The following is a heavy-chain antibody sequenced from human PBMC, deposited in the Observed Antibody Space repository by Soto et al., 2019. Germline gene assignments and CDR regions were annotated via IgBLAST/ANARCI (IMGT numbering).Heavy chain of an antibody. CDR1: GGTFSSYA. CDR2: IIPIFGTA. D-gene: IGHD2-21*01. J-gene: IGHJ6*02. CDR3: ARDTVMDDYYYYGMDV. V-gene: IGHV1-69*13. Sequence: SMKVSCKASGGTFSSYAISWVRQAPGQGLEWMGGIIPIFGTANYAQKFQGRVTITADESTSTAYMELSSLRSEDTAVYYCARDTVMDDYYYYGMDVWGQGTTVTVSS.